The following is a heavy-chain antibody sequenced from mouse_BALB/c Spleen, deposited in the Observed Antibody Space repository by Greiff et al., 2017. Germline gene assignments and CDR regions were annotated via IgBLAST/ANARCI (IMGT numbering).Heavy chain of an antibody. CDR3: KAACYRRDAMDY. CDR2: IDPENGDT. J-gene: IGHJ4*01. CDR1: GFNIKDYY. V-gene: IGHV14-4*02. D-gene: IGHD2-14*01. Sequence: VQLKESGAELVRPGASVKLSCTASGFNIKDYYMHWVKQRPEQGLEWIGWIDPENGDTEYAPKFQGKATMTADTSSNTAYLQLSSLTSEDTAVYYCKAACYRRDAMDYWGQGTSVTVSS.